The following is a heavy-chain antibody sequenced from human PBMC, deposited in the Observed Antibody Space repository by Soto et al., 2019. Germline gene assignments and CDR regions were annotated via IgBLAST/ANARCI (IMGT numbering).Heavy chain of an antibody. CDR3: AKDLEDYNYEYKFDY. J-gene: IGHJ4*02. CDR1: GFTFSSNA. D-gene: IGHD5-18*01. Sequence: WGSMRLSCAASGFTFSSNAMSWVRQAPGKGPECVSSISGSGGSTYYADSVKGRFTVSRDNSKNTLYLQMNSLRAEDTAVYHCAKDLEDYNYEYKFDYCGPGTLVTVSS. V-gene: IGHV3-23*01. CDR2: ISGSGGST.